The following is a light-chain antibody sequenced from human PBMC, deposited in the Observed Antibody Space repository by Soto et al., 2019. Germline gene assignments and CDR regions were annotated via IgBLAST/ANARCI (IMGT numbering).Light chain of an antibody. V-gene: IGKV1-5*03. CDR2: KAS. CDR3: QQYNSYWT. J-gene: IGKJ1*01. Sequence: DIQMTQSPSTLSASVGARVTITCRASQSISSWLAWYQQKPGKAPKLLIYKASSLESGVPSRFSGSGSGTEFTLTFSSLQPDDFATYYCQQYNSYWTFGQGTKVEIK. CDR1: QSISSW.